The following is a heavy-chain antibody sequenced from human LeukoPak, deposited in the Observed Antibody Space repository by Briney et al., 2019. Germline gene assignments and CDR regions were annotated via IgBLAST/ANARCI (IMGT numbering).Heavy chain of an antibody. Sequence: ASVKVSCEVSGYTFTGHYIHWVRQAPGQGLEWMGIINPSGGSTSYAQKFQDRVTMTRDTSTSTVYMELSSLRSEDTAVYYCAREHFDWLSVSKINCFDPWGQGTLVTVSS. D-gene: IGHD3-9*01. CDR1: GYTFTGHY. J-gene: IGHJ5*02. CDR2: INPSGGST. CDR3: AREHFDWLSVSKINCFDP. V-gene: IGHV1-46*01.